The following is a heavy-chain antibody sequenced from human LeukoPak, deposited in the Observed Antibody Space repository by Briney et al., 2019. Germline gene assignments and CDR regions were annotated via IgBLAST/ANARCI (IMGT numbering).Heavy chain of an antibody. CDR1: GYSISSGYY. J-gene: IGHJ4*02. Sequence: SETLSLTCTVSGYSISSGYYWGWIRQPPGKVLEWIGSIYHSGSTYYNPSLKSRVTISVDTSKNQFSLKLSSVTAADTAVYYCARVGGYSYGLYYFDYWGQGTLVTVSS. CDR2: IYHSGST. V-gene: IGHV4-38-2*02. D-gene: IGHD5-18*01. CDR3: ARVGGYSYGLYYFDY.